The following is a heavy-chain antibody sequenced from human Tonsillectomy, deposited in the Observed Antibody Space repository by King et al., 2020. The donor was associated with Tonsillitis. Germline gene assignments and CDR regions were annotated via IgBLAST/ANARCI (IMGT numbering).Heavy chain of an antibody. CDR1: VGSISSYY. CDR2: IYYSGST. J-gene: IGHJ5*02. CDR3: ARASYDYVWGINWFDP. D-gene: IGHD3-16*01. V-gene: IGHV4-59*01. Sequence: QLQESGPGLVKPSETLSLTCTVSVGSISSYYWSWIRQPPGKGLEWIGYIYYSGSTNYNPSLKSRVTISVDTSKNQFSLKLSSVTAADTAVYYCARASYDYVWGINWFDPWGQGTLVTVSS.